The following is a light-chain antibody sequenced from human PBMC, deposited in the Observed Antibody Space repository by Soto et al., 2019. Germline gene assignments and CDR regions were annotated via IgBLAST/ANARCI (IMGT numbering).Light chain of an antibody. J-gene: IGKJ5*01. CDR1: QSVTGTS. CDR3: EHYGNSPAIA. CDR2: GAS. V-gene: IGKV3-20*01. Sequence: EIVLTQSPGTLSLSPGESATLSCRASQSVTGTSLAWYRQKPGLAPRLLIYGASSRATGISDRFSGSGSGTDFTLTISSLEPEDFAVYYCEHYGNSPAIAFGQGTRLEIK.